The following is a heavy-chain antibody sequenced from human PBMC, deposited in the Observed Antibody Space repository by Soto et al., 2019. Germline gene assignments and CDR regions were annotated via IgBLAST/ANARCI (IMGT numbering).Heavy chain of an antibody. D-gene: IGHD3-22*01. CDR2: IYYSGRT. V-gene: IGHV4-31*03. Sequence: QVQLQESGPGLVKPSQTLSLTCTVSGGSISSGGYYWSWIRQHPGKGLEWIGYIYYSGRTYYNPSLQSRVTISVDTSKNQFSLKLSSVTAADTAVYYCARGTMIVGLSTGFDYWGQGTLVTVSS. CDR1: GGSISSGGYY. CDR3: ARGTMIVGLSTGFDY. J-gene: IGHJ4*02.